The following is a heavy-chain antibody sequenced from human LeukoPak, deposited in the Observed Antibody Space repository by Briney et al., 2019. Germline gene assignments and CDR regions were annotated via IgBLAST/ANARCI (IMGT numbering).Heavy chain of an antibody. V-gene: IGHV3-21*01. CDR2: ISSSSSYI. J-gene: IGHJ3*02. CDR1: GFTFSSYS. Sequence: GGSLRLSCAASGFTFSSYSMNWVRQAPGKGLEWVSSISSSSSYIYYADSVKGRFTISRDNAKNSLYLQMNSLRAEDTAVYYCARGAYYGSGILYAFDIWGQGTMVTVSS. CDR3: ARGAYYGSGILYAFDI. D-gene: IGHD3-10*01.